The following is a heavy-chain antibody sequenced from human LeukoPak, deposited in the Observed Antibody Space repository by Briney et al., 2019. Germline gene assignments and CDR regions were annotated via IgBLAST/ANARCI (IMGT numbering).Heavy chain of an antibody. CDR2: INSDGSST. CDR1: GFTFSSYW. J-gene: IGHJ4*02. CDR3: AKAYYDILTGYYFLVGADY. V-gene: IGHV3-74*01. Sequence: GGSLRLSCAASGFTFSSYWMHWVRQAPGKGLVWVSRINSDGSSTSYADSVKGRFTISRDNSKNTLYLQMNSLRAEDTAVYYCAKAYYDILTGYYFLVGADYWGQGTLVTVSS. D-gene: IGHD3-9*01.